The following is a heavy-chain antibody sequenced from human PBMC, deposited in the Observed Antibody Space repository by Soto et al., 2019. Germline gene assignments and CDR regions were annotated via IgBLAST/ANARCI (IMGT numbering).Heavy chain of an antibody. Sequence: EVQLLESGENLVQPGGSLRLSCAASGFTFSSYAMNWVRQPPGKVLEWVSTISGSGGGAYYADSVKGRFTISRDNSKNTLYLQMNSLRAEDTAIYYCAKEGASSWYFFDYWGQGTLVTVSS. V-gene: IGHV3-23*01. J-gene: IGHJ4*02. D-gene: IGHD6-13*01. CDR1: GFTFSSYA. CDR3: AKEGASSWYFFDY. CDR2: ISGSGGGA.